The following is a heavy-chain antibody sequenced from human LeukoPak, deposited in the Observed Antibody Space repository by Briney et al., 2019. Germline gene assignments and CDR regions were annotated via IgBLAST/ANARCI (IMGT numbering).Heavy chain of an antibody. J-gene: IGHJ3*02. Sequence: GGSLRLSCAASGFTFSSYSMNWVRQAPGKGLEWVSSISSSSSYIYYADSVKGRFTISRDNAKNSLYLQMNSLRAEDTAVYNCASGSEAPSYGSGSYPDAFDIWGQGTMVTVSS. D-gene: IGHD3-10*01. CDR1: GFTFSSYS. CDR2: ISSSSSYI. CDR3: ASGSEAPSYGSGSYPDAFDI. V-gene: IGHV3-21*01.